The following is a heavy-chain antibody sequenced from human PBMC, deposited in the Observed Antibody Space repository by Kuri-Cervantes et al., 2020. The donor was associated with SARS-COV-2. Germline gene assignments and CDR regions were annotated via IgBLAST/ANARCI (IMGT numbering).Heavy chain of an antibody. J-gene: IGHJ4*02. CDR1: GYTFTSYY. CDR2: ISPTSGST. Sequence: ASVKVSCKASGYTFTSYYMHWVRQVPGQGLEWMGMISPTSGSTNYAQRFQGRVTVTRDTSTSTVYMELGSLRSEDTAVYYCGRDDDSGSLPDCWGQGTLVTVSS. CDR3: GRDDDSGSLPDC. D-gene: IGHD1-26*01. V-gene: IGHV1-46*01.